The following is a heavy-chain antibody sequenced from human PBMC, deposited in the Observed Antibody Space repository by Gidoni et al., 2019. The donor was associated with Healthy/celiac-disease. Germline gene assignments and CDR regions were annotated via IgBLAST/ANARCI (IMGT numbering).Heavy chain of an antibody. J-gene: IGHJ6*02. CDR3: AKSMIKDFTYYYYGMDV. CDR1: GFTSSSYS. Sequence: EVQLLESGGGLVQPGGALRLSWSASGFTSSSYSMSWVRQAPGKGLEWVSAISGSGGSTYYADSVKGRFTISRDNSKNTLYLQMNSLRAEDTAVYYCAKSMIKDFTYYYYGMDVWGQGTTVTVSS. V-gene: IGHV3-23*01. D-gene: IGHD3-16*01. CDR2: ISGSGGST.